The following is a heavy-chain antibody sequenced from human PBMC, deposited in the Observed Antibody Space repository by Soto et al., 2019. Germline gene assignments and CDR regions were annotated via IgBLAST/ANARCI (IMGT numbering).Heavy chain of an antibody. CDR1: GYTFTSYA. D-gene: IGHD3-16*01. V-gene: IGHV1-3*01. Sequence: ASVKVSCKASGYTFTSYAMHWVRQAPGQRLEWMGWINAYNGNTKYAQKLQGRVTMTTDTSTSTAYMELRSLRSDDTAVYYCARDSRGGYYYYYGMDVWGQGTTVTVSS. J-gene: IGHJ6*02. CDR3: ARDSRGGYYYYYGMDV. CDR2: INAYNGNT.